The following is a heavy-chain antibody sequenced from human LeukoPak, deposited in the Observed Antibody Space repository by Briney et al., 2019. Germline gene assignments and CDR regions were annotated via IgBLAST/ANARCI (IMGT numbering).Heavy chain of an antibody. Sequence: PGGSLRLSCAASGFTYSGYSLTWVRQAPGKGLEYVSAISSNGGSTYYADSVKGRFTISRDNSKNTLYLQMSSLRAEDTAVYYCVKPSGLPRPDYWGQGTLVTVSS. CDR1: GFTYSGYS. J-gene: IGHJ4*02. CDR2: ISSNGGST. V-gene: IGHV3-64D*06. D-gene: IGHD2-8*02. CDR3: VKPSGLPRPDY.